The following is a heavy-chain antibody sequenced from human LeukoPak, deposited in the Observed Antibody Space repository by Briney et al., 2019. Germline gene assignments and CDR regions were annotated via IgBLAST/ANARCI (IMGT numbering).Heavy chain of an antibody. Sequence: GGSLRLSCAASGFTFSSYGMHWVREAPGKGLEGVAVISYDGSNKYYADSVKGRFTISRDNSKNTLYLQMNSLRAEDTAVYYCAKDFTIFGVVIPGDVWGQGTTVTVSS. V-gene: IGHV3-30*18. CDR2: ISYDGSNK. CDR3: AKDFTIFGVVIPGDV. J-gene: IGHJ6*02. D-gene: IGHD3-3*01. CDR1: GFTFSSYG.